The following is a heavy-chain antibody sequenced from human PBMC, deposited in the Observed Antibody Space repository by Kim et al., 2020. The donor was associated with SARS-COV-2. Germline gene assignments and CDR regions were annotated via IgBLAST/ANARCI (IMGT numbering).Heavy chain of an antibody. CDR1: GGSISSSSYY. V-gene: IGHV4-39*01. D-gene: IGHD4-4*01. J-gene: IGHJ6*02. CDR2: IYYSGST. Sequence: SETLSLTCTVSGGSISSSSYYWGWIRQPPGKGLEWIGSIYYSGSTYYNPSLKSRVTISVDTSKNQFSLQLSSVTAADTAVYYCARQYSNYGTPIDYYYGMDVWGQGTTVTVSS. CDR3: ARQYSNYGTPIDYYYGMDV.